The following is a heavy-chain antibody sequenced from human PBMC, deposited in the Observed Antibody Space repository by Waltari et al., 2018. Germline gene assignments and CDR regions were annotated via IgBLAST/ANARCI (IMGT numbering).Heavy chain of an antibody. CDR1: GFTFRSYG. J-gene: IGHJ4*02. CDR2: IWYDGSNK. V-gene: IGHV3-33*01. CDR3: ARDHRGYDSSGPIDY. D-gene: IGHD3-22*01. Sequence: QVQLVESGGGVVQPGRSLRLSCAASGFTFRSYGMHWVRQAPGKGLEWVAVIWYDGSNKYYADSVKGRFTISRDNSKNTLYLQMNSLRAEDTAVYYCARDHRGYDSSGPIDYWGQGTLVTVSS.